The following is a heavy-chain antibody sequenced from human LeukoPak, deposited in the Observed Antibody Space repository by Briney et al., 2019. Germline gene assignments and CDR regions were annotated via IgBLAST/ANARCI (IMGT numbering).Heavy chain of an antibody. V-gene: IGHV3-11*01. D-gene: IGHD4-11*01. CDR1: GLTFSDYY. CDR3: ARDRDSNYRFDS. J-gene: IGHJ4*02. CDR2: ISSSGGTI. Sequence: PGGSLRPSCAASGLTFSDYYTSWIRQTPGKGLEWVSCISSSGGTIYYADSVKGRFTISRDNAKNSLYLQMNSLRAEDTAVYYCARDRDSNYRFDSWGQGTLVTVSS.